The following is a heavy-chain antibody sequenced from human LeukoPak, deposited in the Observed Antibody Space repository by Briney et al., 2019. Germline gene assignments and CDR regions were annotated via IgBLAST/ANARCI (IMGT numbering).Heavy chain of an antibody. CDR1: GFTFSSYG. CDR3: ANSGYYDSSGHIDY. V-gene: IGHV3-30*18. D-gene: IGHD3-22*01. J-gene: IGHJ4*02. CDR2: ISYDGSNK. Sequence: GRSLRLSCAASGFTFSSYGMHWVRQAPGKGLEWVAVISYDGSNKYYADSVKGRFTISRDNSKNTLYLQMNSLRAEDTAVYYCANSGYYDSSGHIDYWGQGTLVTASS.